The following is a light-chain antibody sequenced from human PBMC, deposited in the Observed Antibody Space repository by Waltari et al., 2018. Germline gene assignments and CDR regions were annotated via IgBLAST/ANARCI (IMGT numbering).Light chain of an antibody. J-gene: IGKJ5*01. CDR3: QQYGSSPVT. V-gene: IGKV3-20*01. CDR2: AAS. CDR1: QSLSSYF. Sequence: EIVLTQSPDTLSLSPGEGATLSCRASQSLSSYFLAWYQHTPGQGPRLLIYAASSRATGIPGRFSGGKSGTDFILTISRLEPEDFAVYYCQQYGSSPVTFGQGTRLEIK.